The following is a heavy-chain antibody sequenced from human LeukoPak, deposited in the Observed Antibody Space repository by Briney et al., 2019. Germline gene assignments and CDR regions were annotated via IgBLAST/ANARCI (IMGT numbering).Heavy chain of an antibody. V-gene: IGHV4-61*02. CDR3: ARLGSSGGDY. Sequence: PSETLSLTCTVSGGSISSGSYYWSWIRQPAGKGLEWIGRIYTSGSTNYNPSLKSRVTISVDTSKNQISLKLSSVTAADTAVYYCARLGSSGGDYWGQGTLVTVSS. J-gene: IGHJ4*02. CDR2: IYTSGST. CDR1: GGSISSGSYY. D-gene: IGHD6-19*01.